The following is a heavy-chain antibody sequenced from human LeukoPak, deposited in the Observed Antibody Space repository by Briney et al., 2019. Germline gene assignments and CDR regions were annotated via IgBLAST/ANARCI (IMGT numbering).Heavy chain of an antibody. CDR2: INPSGGST. CDR1: GYTFTSYY. V-gene: IGHV1-46*01. Sequence: EASVKVSCKASGYTFTSYYMHWVRQAPGQGLEWMGIINPSGGSTSYAQKFQGRVTMTRDTSTSTVYIELSSLRSEDTAVNYCARDLGDQLPQRLAAFDIWGQGTMVTVSS. J-gene: IGHJ3*02. CDR3: ARDLGDQLPQRLAAFDI. D-gene: IGHD2-2*01.